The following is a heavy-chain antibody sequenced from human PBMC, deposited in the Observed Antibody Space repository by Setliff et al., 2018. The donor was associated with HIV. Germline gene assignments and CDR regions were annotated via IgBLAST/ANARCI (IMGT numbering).Heavy chain of an antibody. CDR3: ARHSPIGELFKWFDP. J-gene: IGHJ5*02. CDR2: IYYSGNT. V-gene: IGHV4-39*01. CDR1: GGSISSNSHY. Sequence: SETLSLTCTVSGGSISSNSHYWGWIRQPPGKGLEWIGSIYYSGNTYYNPSLKSRATISVDTSKNQFSLKLRSVTAADTAVYYCARHSPIGELFKWFDPWGQGTLVTVSS. D-gene: IGHD3-10*01.